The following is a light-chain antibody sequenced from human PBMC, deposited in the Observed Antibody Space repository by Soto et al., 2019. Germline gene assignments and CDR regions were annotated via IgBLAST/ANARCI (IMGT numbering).Light chain of an antibody. Sequence: QSVLTQPPSVSGAPGQRVTISCTGSSSNIGAGYDVHWYQQLPGTAPKLLIYGNSNRPSGVPDRFSGFKSGTSASLAITGLQAEDEADYYCQSYDSSLSALVVFGGGTKLNVL. CDR2: GNS. CDR3: QSYDSSLSALVV. J-gene: IGLJ2*01. V-gene: IGLV1-40*01. CDR1: SSNIGAGYD.